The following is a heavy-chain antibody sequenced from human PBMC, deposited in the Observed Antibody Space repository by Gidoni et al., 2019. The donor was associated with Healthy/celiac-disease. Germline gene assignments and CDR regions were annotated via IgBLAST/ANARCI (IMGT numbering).Heavy chain of an antibody. D-gene: IGHD3-9*01. J-gene: IGHJ4*02. CDR1: GFNFSSYW. CDR2: IKQDGSEK. CDR3: ARERVLRYFD. V-gene: IGHV3-7*01. Sequence: EVQLVEAGGGLGQPGGALRPSRAASGFNFSSYWMSWVRQAPGKGLEWVANIKQDGSEKYYVDSVKGRFTISRDNAKNSLYLQMNSLRAEDTAVYYCARERVLRYFDWGQGTLVTVSS.